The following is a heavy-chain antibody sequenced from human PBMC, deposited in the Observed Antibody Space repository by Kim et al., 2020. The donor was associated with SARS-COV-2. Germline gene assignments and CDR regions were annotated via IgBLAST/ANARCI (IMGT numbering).Heavy chain of an antibody. Sequence: SVKGRFTISRDNSKNSLYRQMNSLRTEDTALYYCAKDLSGYDYYYYGMDVWGQGTTVTVSS. D-gene: IGHD5-12*01. J-gene: IGHJ6*02. CDR3: AKDLSGYDYYYYGMDV. V-gene: IGHV3-43*01.